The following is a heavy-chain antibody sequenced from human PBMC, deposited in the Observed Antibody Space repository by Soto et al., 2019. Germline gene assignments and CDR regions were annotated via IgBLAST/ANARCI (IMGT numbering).Heavy chain of an antibody. J-gene: IGHJ3*01. V-gene: IGHV1-69*01. CDR1: GGTFSSYA. Sequence: QVQLVQSGAEVKKPGSSVKVSCKASGGTFSSYAISWVRQAPGQGLEWMGGISPIFGTANYAQKFQGRVTITADEYTRTAYMELSSLRSEDTAVYYCAAPEDIVVVPAAPDPDAFDLWGQGTMVPVSS. CDR3: AAPEDIVVVPAAPDPDAFDL. CDR2: ISPIFGTA. D-gene: IGHD2-2*01.